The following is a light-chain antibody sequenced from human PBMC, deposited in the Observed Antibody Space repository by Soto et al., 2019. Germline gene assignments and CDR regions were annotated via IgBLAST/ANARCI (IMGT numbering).Light chain of an antibody. CDR1: GSNIGAGYD. Sequence: QSVLTQPPSVSGAPGQRVTISCTGSGSNIGAGYDVHWYQHRPGTAPKLLVFGDSHRPSGVPDRFSGSKSGTSASLAITGLQAEDEGDYYCAAWDDNLNGGVFGGGTKLTVL. J-gene: IGLJ3*02. CDR2: GDS. CDR3: AAWDDNLNGGV. V-gene: IGLV1-40*01.